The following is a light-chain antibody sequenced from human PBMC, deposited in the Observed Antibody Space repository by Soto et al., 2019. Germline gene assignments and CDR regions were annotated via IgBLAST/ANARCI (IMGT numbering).Light chain of an antibody. CDR2: AAS. CDR3: QQYYNLPLT. J-gene: IGKJ4*01. V-gene: IGKV1-33*01. CDR1: QDISNY. Sequence: DIQMTQSPSSLSASVGARVTITCQASQDISNYLNWYQQKPGKAPNLLIYAASNLQTGVPSRFSGSGSGTDFTFTISSLQPEDIATYYCQQYYNLPLTFGRGTKVDIK.